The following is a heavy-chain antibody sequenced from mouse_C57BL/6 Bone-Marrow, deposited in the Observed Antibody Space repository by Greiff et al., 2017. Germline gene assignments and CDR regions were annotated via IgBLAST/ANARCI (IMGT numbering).Heavy chain of an antibody. CDR3: ARKVYYYSSSYHYFDY. Sequence: QVQLQQSGAELARPGASVKLSCKASGYTFTSYGISWVKQRTGQGLEWIGEIYPRSGNTYYNEKFKGKATLTADKSSSTAYMELRSLTSEDSAVYFCARKVYYYSSSYHYFDYWGQGTTLTVSS. CDR2: IYPRSGNT. CDR1: GYTFTSYG. D-gene: IGHD1-1*01. J-gene: IGHJ2*01. V-gene: IGHV1-81*01.